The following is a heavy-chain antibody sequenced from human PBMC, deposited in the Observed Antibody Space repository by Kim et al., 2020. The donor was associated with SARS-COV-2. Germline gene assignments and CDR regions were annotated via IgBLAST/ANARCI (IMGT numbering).Heavy chain of an antibody. CDR3: ARERIAAGNWFDP. V-gene: IGHV3-74*01. J-gene: IGHJ5*02. Sequence: YADSVKGRFTISRDNAKNTLYLQMNSLRAEDTAVYYCARERIAAGNWFDPWGQGTLVTVSS. D-gene: IGHD6-13*01.